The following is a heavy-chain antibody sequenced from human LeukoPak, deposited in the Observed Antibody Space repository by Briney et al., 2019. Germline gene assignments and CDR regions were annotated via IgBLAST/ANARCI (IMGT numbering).Heavy chain of an antibody. J-gene: IGHJ2*01. CDR2: IWYDGSNK. D-gene: IGHD5-18*01. V-gene: IGHV3-30*02. CDR3: AKGGYTYGYGGYFDL. CDR1: GFTFSSYG. Sequence: GGSLRLSCAASGFTFSSYGMHWVRQAPGKGLEWVAVIWYDGSNKYYADSVKGRFTVSRDNSKNTLDLQMNSLRAEDSAVYYCAKGGYTYGYGGYFDLWGRGTLVTVSS.